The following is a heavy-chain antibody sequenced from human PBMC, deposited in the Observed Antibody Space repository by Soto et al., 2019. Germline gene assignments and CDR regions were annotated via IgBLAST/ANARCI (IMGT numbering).Heavy chain of an antibody. CDR1: GFSISDYA. CDR3: AKDGIRKDDY. Sequence: EVQLLESGVGFIQPGWSLRLSCSASGFSISDYAMSWVRQAPGKGLEWVSSISDSGTRTFYADSVKGRFAISRDTSKNTVDMQMNNVRVGDTALYYCAKDGIRKDDYWGQGNVVTVSS. CDR2: ISDSGTRT. J-gene: IGHJ4*02. V-gene: IGHV3-23*01.